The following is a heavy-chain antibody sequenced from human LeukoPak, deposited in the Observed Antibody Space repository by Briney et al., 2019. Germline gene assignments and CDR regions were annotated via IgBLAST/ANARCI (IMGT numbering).Heavy chain of an antibody. J-gene: IGHJ4*02. V-gene: IGHV3-7*01. D-gene: IGHD6-6*01. CDR3: ARSIGSSSDY. Sequence: PGGSLRLSCAASGFTFSSYWMSWVRQAPGKGLEWVANIKQDGSEKYYVDSVKGRFTISRDIAKNSLHLQMSSLRVEDTAIYYCARSIGSSSDYWGQGTLVTASS. CDR1: GFTFSSYW. CDR2: IKQDGSEK.